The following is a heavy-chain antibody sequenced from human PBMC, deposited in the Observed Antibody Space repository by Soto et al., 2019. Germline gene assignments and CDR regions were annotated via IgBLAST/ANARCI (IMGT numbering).Heavy chain of an antibody. CDR3: ARDRHNYGDYDLDY. D-gene: IGHD4-17*01. CDR2: ISAYNGNT. V-gene: IGHV1-18*01. Sequence: ASVKVSCKASGYTFTSYGISWVRRAPGQGLEWMGWISAYNGNTNYAQKLQGRVTMTTDTSTSTAYMELGSLRSDDTAVYYCARDRHNYGDYDLDYWGQGTLVTVSS. J-gene: IGHJ4*02. CDR1: GYTFTSYG.